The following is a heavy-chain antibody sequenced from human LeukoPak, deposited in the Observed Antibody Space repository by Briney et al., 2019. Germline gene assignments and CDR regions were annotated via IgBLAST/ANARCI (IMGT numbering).Heavy chain of an antibody. D-gene: IGHD2-15*01. Sequence: ASVKVSFKASGYTFSSHGITWVRQAPGQRLEWMGWISAYNGNTNYAQKLQGRVTMTTDTSTTTAYMELRRLRSDDTAVYYCATDLSVDGGVYWGQGTLVTVSS. CDR1: GYTFSSHG. J-gene: IGHJ4*02. CDR2: ISAYNGNT. CDR3: ATDLSVDGGVY. V-gene: IGHV1-18*01.